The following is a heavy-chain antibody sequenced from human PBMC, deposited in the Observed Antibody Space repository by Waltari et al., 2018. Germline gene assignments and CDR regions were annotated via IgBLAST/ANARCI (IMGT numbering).Heavy chain of an antibody. CDR1: GGSFSGYY. CDR3: ARGGYSYGFLYFDL. Sequence: QVQLQQWGAGLLKPSETLSLTCAVYGGSFSGYYWSWIRQPPGQGLEWIGEINHSGSTNYNPSLKSRVTISVDTSKNQFSLKLSSVTAADTAVYYCARGGYSYGFLYFDLWGRGTLVTVSS. V-gene: IGHV4-34*01. J-gene: IGHJ2*01. D-gene: IGHD5-18*01. CDR2: INHSGST.